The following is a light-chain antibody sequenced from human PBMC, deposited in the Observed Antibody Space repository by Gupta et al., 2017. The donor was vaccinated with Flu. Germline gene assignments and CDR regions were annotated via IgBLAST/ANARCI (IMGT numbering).Light chain of an antibody. CDR1: ALPKKY. CDR2: EDN. Sequence: SYELTQPPPVSCSPGQTARITCPGDALPKKYAYWYQQKSGQAPVLVIYEDNKRPSGIPTRFSGSSSGTMASLTMSEAQVEDEADYYCFSTDSSGNHGLFGGGTKLTVL. V-gene: IGLV3-10*01. J-gene: IGLJ3*02. CDR3: FSTDSSGNHGL.